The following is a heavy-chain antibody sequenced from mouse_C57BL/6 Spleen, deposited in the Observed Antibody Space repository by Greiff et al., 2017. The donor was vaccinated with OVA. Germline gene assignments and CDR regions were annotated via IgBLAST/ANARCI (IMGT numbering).Heavy chain of an antibody. CDR3: ARDDECGAWFAY. CDR2: IDPSDSDT. J-gene: IGHJ3*01. D-gene: IGHD2-3*01. CDR1: GYTFTSYW. Sequence: QVQLQQPGAELVRPGSSVKLSCKASGYTFTSYWMHWVKQRPIQGLEWIGNIDPSDSDTHYNQKFKGKATLTVDKSSSTAYMQLSSLTSEDSAVYYCARDDECGAWFAYWGQGTLVTVSA. V-gene: IGHV1-52*01.